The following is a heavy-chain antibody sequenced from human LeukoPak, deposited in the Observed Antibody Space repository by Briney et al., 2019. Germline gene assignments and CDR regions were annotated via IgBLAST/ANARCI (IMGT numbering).Heavy chain of an antibody. Sequence: SETLSLTCAVYGGSFSGYYWSWIRQPPGKGLEWIGEINHSGSTNYNPSLKSRVTISVDTSKNQFSLKLSSVTAADPAVYYCAGGLLWFGSYYMDVWGKGTTVTVSS. CDR2: INHSGST. J-gene: IGHJ6*03. D-gene: IGHD3-10*01. CDR1: GGSFSGYY. CDR3: AGGLLWFGSYYMDV. V-gene: IGHV4-34*01.